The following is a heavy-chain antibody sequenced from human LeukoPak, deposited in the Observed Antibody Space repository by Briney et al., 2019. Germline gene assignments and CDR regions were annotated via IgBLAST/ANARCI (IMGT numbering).Heavy chain of an antibody. D-gene: IGHD6-13*01. Sequence: GGSLRLSCAASRFTFSSYAMSWVRQAPGKGLEWVSAISGNGVVTYYADSVKGRFTISRDNSKNTLYLQMNSLRAEDTAVYYCEKEGYGSTWNADFDYWGQGTLVIVSS. J-gene: IGHJ4*02. CDR2: ISGNGVVT. CDR1: RFTFSSYA. V-gene: IGHV3-23*01. CDR3: EKEGYGSTWNADFDY.